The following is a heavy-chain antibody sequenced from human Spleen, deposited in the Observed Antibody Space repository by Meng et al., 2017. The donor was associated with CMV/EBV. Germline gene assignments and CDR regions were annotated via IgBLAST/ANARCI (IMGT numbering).Heavy chain of an antibody. D-gene: IGHD1-26*01. CDR2: IFSGGGT. CDR1: DFTVSSNY. CDR3: AKSAWDSRDAFDV. Sequence: GESLKISCAASDFTVSSNYMSWVRQAPGKGLEWVSVIFSGGGTYYADSVKGRFTISRDNSKNTLYLQMNSLRAEDTAVYYCAKSAWDSRDAFDVWGQGAMVTVSS. J-gene: IGHJ3*01. V-gene: IGHV3-53*01.